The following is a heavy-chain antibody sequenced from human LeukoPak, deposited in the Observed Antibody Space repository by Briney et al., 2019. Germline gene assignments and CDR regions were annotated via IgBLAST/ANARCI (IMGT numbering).Heavy chain of an antibody. Sequence: PGGSLRLSCAGTGFTFSNYWMNWVRQAPGKGLEWVANIKEDGSRINYVDSVKGRFTISRDNAKNSVYLQMDNLRAEDTAVYYCVGSSGGRFGYWGQGILVSVSS. D-gene: IGHD3-22*01. CDR3: VGSSGGRFGY. CDR1: GFTFSNYW. CDR2: IKEDGSRI. V-gene: IGHV3-7*01. J-gene: IGHJ4*02.